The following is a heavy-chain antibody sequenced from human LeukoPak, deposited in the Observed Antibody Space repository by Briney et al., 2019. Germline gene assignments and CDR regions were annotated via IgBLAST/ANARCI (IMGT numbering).Heavy chain of an antibody. Sequence: SETLSLTCTVSGGSISSYYWSWIRQPPGKGLEWIGYIYYSGSTNYNPSLKSRVNISVDTSKNQFSLKMSSVTAADTAVYYCARGDTMVRGVIAYYYYGMDVWGKGTTVTVSS. CDR3: ARGDTMVRGVIAYYYYGMDV. CDR2: IYYSGST. D-gene: IGHD3-10*01. V-gene: IGHV4-59*01. CDR1: GGSISSYY. J-gene: IGHJ6*04.